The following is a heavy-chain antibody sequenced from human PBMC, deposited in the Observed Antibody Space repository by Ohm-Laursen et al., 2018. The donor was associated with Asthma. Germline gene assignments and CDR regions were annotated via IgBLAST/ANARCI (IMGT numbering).Heavy chain of an antibody. D-gene: IGHD2-21*02. CDR3: ARRDFSGGDPNAAFDI. CDR1: GLTFRFSA. V-gene: IGHV3-30-3*01. CDR2: MTSDGSWT. J-gene: IGHJ3*02. Sequence: SLRLSCASPGLTFRFSARHWGRQGPGEWLEWVTIMTSDGSWTSYADSVKGRFTISRDNSKSTLYMQMNSLRAEDTAVYYCARRDFSGGDPNAAFDIWGQGTMVTVSS.